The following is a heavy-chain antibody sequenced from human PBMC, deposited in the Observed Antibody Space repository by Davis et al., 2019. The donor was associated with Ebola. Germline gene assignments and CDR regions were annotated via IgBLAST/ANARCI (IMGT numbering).Heavy chain of an antibody. D-gene: IGHD2-21*02. CDR1: GGSISSSNW. Sequence: MPSETLSLTCAVSGGSISSSNWWSWVRQPPGKGLEWIGEIYHSGSTYYNPSLKSRVTISVDTSKNQFSLKLNSVTAADTAVYYCVRDTVGDNNALDIWGQGTMVTVSS. J-gene: IGHJ3*02. CDR3: VRDTVGDNNALDI. V-gene: IGHV4-4*02. CDR2: IYHSGST.